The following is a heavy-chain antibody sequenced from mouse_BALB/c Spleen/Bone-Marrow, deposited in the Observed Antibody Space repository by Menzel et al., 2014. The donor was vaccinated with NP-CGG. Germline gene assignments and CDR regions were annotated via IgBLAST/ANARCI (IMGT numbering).Heavy chain of an antibody. CDR2: IWSGGGT. J-gene: IGHJ4*01. D-gene: IGHD2-1*01. V-gene: IGHV2-4*02. CDR1: GFSVISYG. Sequence: VKLVESGPGLVQPSQSLFITCTVSGFSVISYGVHWVRQPPGKGLEWLGVIWSGGGTDYNAAFISRLCISKDNSKSQVFFKMNSLQADDTAIYYCARNDYGNPHYAMDYWGQGTSVTVSS. CDR3: ARNDYGNPHYAMDY.